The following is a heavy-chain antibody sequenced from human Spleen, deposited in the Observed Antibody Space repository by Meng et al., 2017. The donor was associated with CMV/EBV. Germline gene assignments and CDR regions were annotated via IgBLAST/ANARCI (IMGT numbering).Heavy chain of an antibody. Sequence: SETLSLTCTVSDGSISSGNYYWGWIRQPPGKGLEWIGSMYYSGSTYYNPSLKSRVTISVDTSKNQFSLKLSSVTAADTAVYYCARDNRPMEDNWFDPWGQGTLVTVSS. D-gene: IGHD2/OR15-2a*01. CDR1: DGSISSGNYY. J-gene: IGHJ5*02. CDR3: ARDNRPMEDNWFDP. CDR2: MYYSGST. V-gene: IGHV4-39*07.